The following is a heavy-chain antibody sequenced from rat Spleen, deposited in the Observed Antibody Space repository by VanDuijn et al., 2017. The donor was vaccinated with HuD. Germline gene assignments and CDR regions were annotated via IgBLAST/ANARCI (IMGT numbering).Heavy chain of an antibody. Sequence: EVQLVETGGSLVQPGKSLKLTCATSGFTFSYAWMHWVRQSPEKQLEWVAQIKAKSNNYAAYYAESVKGRFTISRDDSKSTVYLQMNSLKEEDTAIYYCIWDDNNRFDYWGQGIMVTVSS. V-gene: IGHV6-8*01. CDR2: IKAKSNNYAA. D-gene: IGHD1-10*01. CDR1: GFTFSYAW. CDR3: IWDDNNRFDY. J-gene: IGHJ2*01.